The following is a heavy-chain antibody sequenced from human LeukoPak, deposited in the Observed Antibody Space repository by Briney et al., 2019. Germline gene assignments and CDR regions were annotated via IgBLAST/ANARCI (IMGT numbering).Heavy chain of an antibody. J-gene: IGHJ5*02. V-gene: IGHV3-33*01. Sequence: PGGSLRLSCAASGFTFSSYGMHWVRQAPGKGLEWVAVIWYDGSNKYYADFVKGRFTISRDNSKNTLYLQMNSLRADDTAVYYCARGRYDSSGYYPNWFDPWGQGTLVTVSS. D-gene: IGHD3-22*01. CDR3: ARGRYDSSGYYPNWFDP. CDR2: IWYDGSNK. CDR1: GFTFSSYG.